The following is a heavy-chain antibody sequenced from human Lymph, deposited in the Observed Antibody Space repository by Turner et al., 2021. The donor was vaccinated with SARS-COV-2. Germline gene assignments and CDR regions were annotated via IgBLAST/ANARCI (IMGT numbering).Heavy chain of an antibody. V-gene: IGHV4-59*08. Sequence: QVQLQESGPGLVRPSETLSLTCTVSGGSISSTSSSWIRQSPGRGLEWIGYFYTIGSIDYNPTLRSRVTISVDTSKNQLSLNLISVTAADTAVYYCARHQGSTSGYDHGMNVWGQGTAVIVSS. J-gene: IGHJ6*02. CDR2: FYTIGSI. CDR1: GGSISSTS. D-gene: IGHD1-1*01. CDR3: ARHQGSTSGYDHGMNV.